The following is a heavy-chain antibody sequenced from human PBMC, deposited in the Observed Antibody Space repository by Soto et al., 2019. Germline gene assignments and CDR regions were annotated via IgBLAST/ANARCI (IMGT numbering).Heavy chain of an antibody. V-gene: IGHV1-18*01. CDR1: VYTFTSYG. CDR2: ISAYNGNT. CDR3: ARYYDFWSGYSYYFDY. Sequence: GASVKVSCKASVYTFTSYGISWVRQAPGQGLEWMGWISAYNGNTNYAQKLQGRVTMTTDTSTSTAYMELRSLRSGDTAVYYCARYYDFWSGYSYYFDYWGQGTLVTVSS. D-gene: IGHD3-3*01. J-gene: IGHJ4*02.